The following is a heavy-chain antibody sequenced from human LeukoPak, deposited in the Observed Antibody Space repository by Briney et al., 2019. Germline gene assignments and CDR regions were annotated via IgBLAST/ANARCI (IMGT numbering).Heavy chain of an antibody. CDR1: GGSISSYY. V-gene: IGHV4-59*01. CDR2: IYYGGST. J-gene: IGHJ4*02. CDR3: ARGGFSSNWAFDY. Sequence: SETLSLTCTVSGGSISSYYWSWIRQPPGKGLEWIGYIYYGGSTHYNPSLKSRVTISVDTSKNQFSLKLSSVTAADTAVYYCARGGFSSNWAFDYWGQGTLVTVSS. D-gene: IGHD6-13*01.